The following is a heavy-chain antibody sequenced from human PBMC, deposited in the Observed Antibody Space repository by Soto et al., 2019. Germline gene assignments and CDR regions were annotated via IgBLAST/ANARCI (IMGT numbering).Heavy chain of an antibody. V-gene: IGHV3-23*01. Sequence: GGSLRLSCAASGFTFSSYAMSWVRQAPGKGLEWVSAISGSGGSTYYADSVKGRFTISRDNSKNTLYLQMNSLRAEDTAVYYCAKGGITMVRGVIISNVYYYYGMDVWGQGTTVTVSS. CDR3: AKGGITMVRGVIISNVYYYYGMDV. CDR1: GFTFSSYA. CDR2: ISGSGGST. J-gene: IGHJ6*02. D-gene: IGHD3-10*01.